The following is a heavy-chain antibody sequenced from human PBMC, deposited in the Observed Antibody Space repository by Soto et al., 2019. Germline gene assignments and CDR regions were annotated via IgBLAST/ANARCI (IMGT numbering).Heavy chain of an antibody. CDR1: GFTFSSYG. V-gene: IGHV3-30*03. CDR2: ISYDGSNK. CDR3: GEVYFDY. J-gene: IGHJ4*02. Sequence: QVQLVESWGGVVQPGRSLRLSCAASGFTFSSYGMHWVRQAPGKGLEWVAVISYDGSNKYYADSVKGRFTISRDNSKNTLYLQMNSLRAEDTAVYYCGEVYFDYWGQGTLVTVSS.